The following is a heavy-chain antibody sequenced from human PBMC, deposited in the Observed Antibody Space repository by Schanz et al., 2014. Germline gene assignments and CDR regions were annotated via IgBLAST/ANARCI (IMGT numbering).Heavy chain of an antibody. Sequence: QVQLVQSGAEVQKPGASVMLSCKTSGYSFNLFGVSWVRQAPGQGLEWMGWINPNSGGTNYAQKFQGRVTMTRDTSISTAYMALSRLRSDDTAVYYCARALFGSGHGDVWGQGTTVTVSS. J-gene: IGHJ6*02. CDR2: INPNSGGT. V-gene: IGHV1-2*02. D-gene: IGHD3-10*01. CDR3: ARALFGSGHGDV. CDR1: GYSFNLFG.